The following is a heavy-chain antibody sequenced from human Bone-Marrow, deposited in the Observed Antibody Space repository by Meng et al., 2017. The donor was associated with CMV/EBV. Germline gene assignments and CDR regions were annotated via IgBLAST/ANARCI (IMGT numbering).Heavy chain of an antibody. CDR1: GFTFRSNS. D-gene: IGHD5-18*01. CDR3: AKRSKAMVS. J-gene: IGHJ1*01. CDR2: ISGSGDST. V-gene: IGHV3-23*01. Sequence: GESLKISCAASGFTFRSNSMTWVRQAPGKGLEWVSTISGSGDSTYYADSVKGRFTISRDNSKNTLNLQMNSLRAEDTATYFCAKRSKAMVSWGQGTVVTVSS.